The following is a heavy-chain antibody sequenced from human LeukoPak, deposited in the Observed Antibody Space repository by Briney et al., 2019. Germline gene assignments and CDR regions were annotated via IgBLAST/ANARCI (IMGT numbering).Heavy chain of an antibody. D-gene: IGHD2-2*01. J-gene: IGHJ3*02. CDR2: ISGSGGST. CDR1: GFTFSSYA. CDR3: AREVVVVPAAIRPVPDAFDI. V-gene: IGHV3-23*01. Sequence: PGGSLRLSCAASGFTFSSYAMSWVRQAPGKGLEWVSAISGSGGSTYYADSVKGRFTISRDNSKNTLYLQMNSLRAEDTAVYYCAREVVVVPAAIRPVPDAFDIWGRGTMVTVSS.